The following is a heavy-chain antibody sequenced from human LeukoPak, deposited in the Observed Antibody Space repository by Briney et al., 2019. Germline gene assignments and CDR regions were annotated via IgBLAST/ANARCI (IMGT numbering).Heavy chain of an antibody. V-gene: IGHV1-69*05. CDR2: IIPIFGTA. J-gene: IGHJ4*02. Sequence: SVKVSCKASGGTFSSYAISWVRQAPGQGLEWMGRIIPIFGTANYAQKFQGRVTITTDESTSTAYMELSSLRSEDTAVYYCATFSKSSSWFLDYWGQGTLVTVSS. D-gene: IGHD6-13*01. CDR3: ATFSKSSSWFLDY. CDR1: GGTFSSYA.